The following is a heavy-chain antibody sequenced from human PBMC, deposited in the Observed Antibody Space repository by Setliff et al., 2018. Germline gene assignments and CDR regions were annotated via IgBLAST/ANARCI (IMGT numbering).Heavy chain of an antibody. CDR3: ARLSPYNTGPPFDY. Sequence: EPLSLTCSVSGDSIFDNYWSWTHQSPGRGLEWIAYISYTGSTNYNPSLKSRVTISLDTSKNHFSLNLRSVTAADTAVYYCARLSPYNTGPPFDYWGQGTLVTSPQ. CDR2: ISYTGST. D-gene: IGHD2-8*02. V-gene: IGHV4-59*08. CDR1: GDSIFDNY. J-gene: IGHJ4*02.